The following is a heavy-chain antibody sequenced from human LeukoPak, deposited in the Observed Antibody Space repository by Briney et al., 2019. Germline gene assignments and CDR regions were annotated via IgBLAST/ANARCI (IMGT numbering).Heavy chain of an antibody. CDR3: VRDRNGRYAFDI. V-gene: IGHV5-51*01. D-gene: IGHD1-14*01. Sequence: GESLKISCEASEDTFNNYWIAWVRQVPGKGLEWVGIIFPGDSDTRYSPSLQGHVTISADKSVSTAYLQRGSLKASDSAMYYCVRDRNGRYAFDIWGLGTRVTVSS. CDR1: EDTFNNYW. CDR2: IFPGDSDT. J-gene: IGHJ3*02.